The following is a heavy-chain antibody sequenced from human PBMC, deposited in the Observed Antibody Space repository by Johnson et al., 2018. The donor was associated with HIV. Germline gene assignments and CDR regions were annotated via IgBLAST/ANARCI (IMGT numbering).Heavy chain of an antibody. J-gene: IGHJ3*02. CDR2: ISSSGSTI. V-gene: IGHV3-11*04. CDR3: ASSRSDHDAFDI. Sequence: VQLVESGGGLIQPGGSLRLSCAASGFTVSSNYMSWVRQAPGKGLEWVSYISSSGSTIYYADSVKGRFTISRDNAKNSLYLQMNSLRAEDTAVYYCASSRSDHDAFDIWGQGTMVTVSS. CDR1: GFTVSSNY.